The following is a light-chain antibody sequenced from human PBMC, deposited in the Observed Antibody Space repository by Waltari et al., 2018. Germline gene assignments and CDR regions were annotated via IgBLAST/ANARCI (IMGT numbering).Light chain of an antibody. Sequence: EVVMTQSPAALSVSPGQRATLSCRASQSVSTNVAWYQQKRGQAPKLLIYGASTRATDIPARFTGIGSGTEFSLPIRSLQFEDFAVYFCQQYDNLPPWTFGQGTKVEIK. CDR3: QQYDNLPPWT. J-gene: IGKJ1*01. CDR2: GAS. V-gene: IGKV3-15*01. CDR1: QSVSTN.